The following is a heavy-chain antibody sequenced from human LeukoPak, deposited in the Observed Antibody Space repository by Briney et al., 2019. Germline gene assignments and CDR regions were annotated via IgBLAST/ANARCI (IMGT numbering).Heavy chain of an antibody. Sequence: SETLSLTCTVSGGSIRSYYWSWIRQPPGKGLEWIGSIYYSGSTYYNPSLKSRVTISVDTSKNQFSLKLSSVTAADTAVYYCARGKYRPYGSGSSAGGFDYWGQGTLVTVSS. V-gene: IGHV4-59*12. J-gene: IGHJ4*02. CDR1: GGSIRSYY. D-gene: IGHD3-10*01. CDR2: IYYSGST. CDR3: ARGKYRPYGSGSSAGGFDY.